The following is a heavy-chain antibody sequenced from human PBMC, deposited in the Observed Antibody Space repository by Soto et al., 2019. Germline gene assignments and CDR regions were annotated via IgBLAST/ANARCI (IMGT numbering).Heavy chain of an antibody. CDR3: AREGSSPKLAPDY. V-gene: IGHV3-7*05. CDR1: GFTFSSYW. D-gene: IGHD3-10*01. CDR2: IKQDGSEK. J-gene: IGHJ4*02. Sequence: TGGSLRLSCAASGFTFSSYWMSWVRQAPGKGLEWVANIKQDGSEKYYVDSVKGRFTISRDNAKNSLYLQMNSLRAEDTAVYYCAREGSSPKLAPDYWGQGTLVTVSS.